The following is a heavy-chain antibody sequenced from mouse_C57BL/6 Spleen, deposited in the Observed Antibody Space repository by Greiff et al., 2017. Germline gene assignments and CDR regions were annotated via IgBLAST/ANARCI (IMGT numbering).Heavy chain of an antibody. Sequence: QVQLQQSGAELVMPGASVKLSCKASGYTFTSYWMHWVKQRPGQGLEWIGEIDPSDSYTNYNQKLKGKSTLTVDKSASTAYMQLSSLTSEDSAVYYCARTGITTVVAKGNYYAMDYWGQGTSVTVSS. CDR3: ARTGITTVVAKGNYYAMDY. CDR1: GYTFTSYW. J-gene: IGHJ4*01. V-gene: IGHV1-69*01. D-gene: IGHD1-1*01. CDR2: IDPSDSYT.